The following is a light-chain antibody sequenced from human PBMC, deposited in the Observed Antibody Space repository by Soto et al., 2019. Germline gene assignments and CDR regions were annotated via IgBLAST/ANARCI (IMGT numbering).Light chain of an antibody. J-gene: IGLJ2*01. V-gene: IGLV2-23*02. Sequence: QSVLTQPASVSGSPGQSITISCTGTSSDVGSYNLVSWYQQHPGKAPKLMIYEVSKRPSGVSNRFSGSKSGNTASLTISGLQAEDEADYYCSSYAGRSTYVVFCGGTQLTV. CDR3: SSYAGRSTYVV. CDR1: SSDVGSYNL. CDR2: EVS.